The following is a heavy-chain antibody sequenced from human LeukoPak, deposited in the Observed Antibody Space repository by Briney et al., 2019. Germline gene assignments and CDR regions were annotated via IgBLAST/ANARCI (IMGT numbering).Heavy chain of an antibody. CDR2: IYHSGST. V-gene: IGHV4-38-2*01. D-gene: IGHD2-15*01. Sequence: SETLSLTCDVSVYSINSGFYWGWIRRPPGKGLEWIASIYHSGSTYYNPSLKSRATISVDASENQFSLKVTSVTAADTAVYYCASRVTVAAAKNFDSWGQGTLVTVSS. CDR1: VYSINSGFY. J-gene: IGHJ4*02. CDR3: ASRVTVAAAKNFDS.